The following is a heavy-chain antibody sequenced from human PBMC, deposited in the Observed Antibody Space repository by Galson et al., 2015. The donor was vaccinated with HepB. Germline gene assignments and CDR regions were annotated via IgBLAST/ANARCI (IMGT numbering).Heavy chain of an antibody. CDR1: GFSFSSYT. CDR2: ISSSSTST. J-gene: IGHJ3*01. V-gene: IGHV3-21*06. CDR3: ARAQSRVRATTVAGAGYAFNF. D-gene: IGHD6-19*01. Sequence: SLRLSCAASGFSFSSYTMSWVRQAPGKGLEWVSSISSSSTSTYYADSVKGRFMISRDNAEDSLYLQMNSLRAEDTAVYYCARAQSRVRATTVAGAGYAFNFWGPRTAVTVSS.